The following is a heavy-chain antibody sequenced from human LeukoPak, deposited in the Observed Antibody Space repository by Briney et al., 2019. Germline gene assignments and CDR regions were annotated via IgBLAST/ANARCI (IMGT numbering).Heavy chain of an antibody. D-gene: IGHD4-17*01. CDR3: ARVIGSYGDSAY. CDR1: GFSFSNHY. V-gene: IGHV3-7*01. CDR2: INEDGSNK. Sequence: GGSLRLSCTASGFSFSNHYMRWIRQAPGKGLEWVANINEDGSNKWHLGSVKGRFTVSRDNARNSLYLQMNSLRAEDTAVYYCARVIGSYGDSAYWGQGTLVTVSS. J-gene: IGHJ4*02.